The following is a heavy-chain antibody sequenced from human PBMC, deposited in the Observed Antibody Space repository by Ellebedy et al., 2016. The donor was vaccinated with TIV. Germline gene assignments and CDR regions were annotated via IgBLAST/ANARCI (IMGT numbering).Heavy chain of an antibody. J-gene: IGHJ4*02. CDR3: VSAARGSNCCEAN. Sequence: PGGSLRLSCAASEFTFSTYSMNWVRRAPGTGLERVATINQVGNEKYYVDSVKGRFTISRDNAKPSLYLQMNSLRAEDTAVYSCVSAARGSNCCEANWGQGTLVTVSS. CDR2: INQVGNEK. V-gene: IGHV3-7*03. CDR1: EFTFSTYS. D-gene: IGHD2-21*01.